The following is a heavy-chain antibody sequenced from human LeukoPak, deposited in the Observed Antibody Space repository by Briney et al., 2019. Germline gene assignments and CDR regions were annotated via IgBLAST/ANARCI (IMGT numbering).Heavy chain of an antibody. Sequence: GGSLRLSCAASGFTFSGYAMNWVRQASGKGLEWVCEIDKKDKGYATATAYAWSVKGRFTISRDNSINTAYLQMKSLKTEDTALYYCTRDSGTYNWFDPWGEGTLVTVSS. V-gene: IGHV3-73*01. CDR2: IDKKDKGYAT. CDR1: GFTFSGYA. CDR3: TRDSGTYNWFDP. D-gene: IGHD1-26*01. J-gene: IGHJ5*02.